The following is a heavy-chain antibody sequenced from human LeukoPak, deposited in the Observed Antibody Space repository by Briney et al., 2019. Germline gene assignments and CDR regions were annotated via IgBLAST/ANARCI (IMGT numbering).Heavy chain of an antibody. D-gene: IGHD6-19*01. CDR3: ARDRRAVAELDY. V-gene: IGHV3-74*01. CDR1: GFTFSNYW. J-gene: IGHJ4*02. CDR2: IKSDGSST. Sequence: QPGGSLRLSCAASGFTFSNYWMHWVRHAPGKGQVWVSHIKSDGSSTSYADSVKGRFTISRDNAKNTLYLQMNSLRAEDTAVYYCARDRRAVAELDYWGQGTLVTVSS.